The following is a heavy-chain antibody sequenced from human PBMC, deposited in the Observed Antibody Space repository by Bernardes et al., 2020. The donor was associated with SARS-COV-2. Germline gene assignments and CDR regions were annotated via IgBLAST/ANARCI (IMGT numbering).Heavy chain of an antibody. CDR1: GGSITSNIHY. CDR3: ARRTMGFPNGFDS. V-gene: IGHV4-39*01. J-gene: IGHJ5*01. Sequence: SETLSLTCTVSGGSITSNIHYWGWIRQPPGKGLEWIGNIYYSGNTYYNPSLKSRVTISVDTSRNQFSLTLTSLTAADTAVYYCARRTMGFPNGFDSWGQGTLVTVSS. CDR2: IYYSGNT. D-gene: IGHD2-8*01.